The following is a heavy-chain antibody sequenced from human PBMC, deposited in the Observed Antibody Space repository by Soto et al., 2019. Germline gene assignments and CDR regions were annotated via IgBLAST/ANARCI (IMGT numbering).Heavy chain of an antibody. J-gene: IGHJ6*04. V-gene: IGHV4-34*01. D-gene: IGHD2-15*01. CDR3: AREPGSDIVVVVAAPIYYGMDV. Sequence: KTSETLSLTCAFYGGSFSGYYWSWIRQPPGKGLEWIGEINHSGSTNYNPSLKSRVTISVDTSKNQFSLKLSSVTAADTAVYYCAREPGSDIVVVVAAPIYYGMDVWGKGRTITVSS. CDR2: INHSGST. CDR1: GGSFSGYY.